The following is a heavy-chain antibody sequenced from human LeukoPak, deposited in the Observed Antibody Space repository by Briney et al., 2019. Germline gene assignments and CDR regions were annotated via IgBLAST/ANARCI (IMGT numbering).Heavy chain of an antibody. J-gene: IGHJ4*02. V-gene: IGHV4-39*07. CDR1: NGSISSSSYY. CDR3: ARDPSHSGNYYYFDY. CDR2: IYYSGNT. Sequence: SETLSLTCTVSNGSISSSSYYWGWIRQPPGKGLEWIGTIYYSGNTYYNPSLKSRVAISVDTSKSQFSLKLSSVTAADTAVYYCARDPSHSGNYYYFDYWGQGTLVTVSS. D-gene: IGHD1-26*01.